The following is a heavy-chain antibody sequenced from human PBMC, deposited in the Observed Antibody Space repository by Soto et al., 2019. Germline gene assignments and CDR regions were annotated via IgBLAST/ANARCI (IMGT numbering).Heavy chain of an antibody. Sequence: RLACRDGGLSFTRCWMHWVRQGPGKGLVWVSRINTDGSSTNYADSVNGRFTISRDNAKNTLYLQMNSLRAEDTAVYYCARSPGGYYIDWGQGTMVTVSS. J-gene: IGHJ3*01. CDR3: ARSPGGYYID. V-gene: IGHV3-74*01. CDR1: GLSFTRCW. CDR2: INTDGSST. D-gene: IGHD3-10*01.